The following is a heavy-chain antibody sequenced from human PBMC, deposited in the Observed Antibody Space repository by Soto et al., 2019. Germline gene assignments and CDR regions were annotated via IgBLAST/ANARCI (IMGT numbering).Heavy chain of an antibody. CDR2: ILYDGSEK. CDR1: GFMFDSCS. CDR3: AREPGRIAVAGFDY. V-gene: IGHV3-33*01. D-gene: IGHD6-19*01. J-gene: IGHJ4*02. Sequence: QVQLVESGGGVVQPGRSLRLSCVASGFMFDSCSMHWVRQAPGKGLEWVAIILYDGSEKYHADSVKGRFTISRDNSKNTLYLQMNSLRAEDTALYYCAREPGRIAVAGFDYWGQGTLVTVSS.